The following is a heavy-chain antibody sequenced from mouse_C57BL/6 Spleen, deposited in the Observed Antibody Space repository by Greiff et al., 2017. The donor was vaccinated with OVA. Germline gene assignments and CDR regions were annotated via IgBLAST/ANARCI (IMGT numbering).Heavy chain of an antibody. D-gene: IGHD1-2*01. J-gene: IGHJ3*01. CDR2: ISSGGDYI. CDR3: TRDDGAFAY. CDR1: GFTFSSYA. V-gene: IGHV5-9-1*02. Sequence: EVQVVESGEGLVKPGGSLKLSCAASGFTFSSYAMSWVRQTPEKRLEWVAYISSGGDYIYYADTVKGRFTLSKDNARNTLYLQMSSLKSENTAMYYCTRDDGAFAYWGQGTLVTVSA.